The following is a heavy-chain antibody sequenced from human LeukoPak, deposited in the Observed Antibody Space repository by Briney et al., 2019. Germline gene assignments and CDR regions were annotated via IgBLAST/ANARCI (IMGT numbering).Heavy chain of an antibody. Sequence: SETLSLTCTVSGGSISSSSYYWGWIRQPPGKGLEWIGSIYYSGSTYYNPSLKSRVTISVDTSKNQFSLKLSSVTAVDTAVYYWATPYSGGYHGFDIWGQGTMVTVSP. CDR3: ATPYSGGYHGFDI. J-gene: IGHJ3*02. CDR2: IYYSGST. D-gene: IGHD1-26*01. V-gene: IGHV4-39*01. CDR1: GGSISSSSYY.